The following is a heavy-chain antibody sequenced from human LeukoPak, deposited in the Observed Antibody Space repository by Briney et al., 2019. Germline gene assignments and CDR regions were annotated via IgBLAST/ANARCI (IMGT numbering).Heavy chain of an antibody. J-gene: IGHJ5*02. CDR2: IDNSRGST. CDR3: ASNYYGAGSYGIDP. Sequence: ASVTVSCKASGYTFTSYYMHWVRQAPGQGLEWMGIIDNSRGSTSSTQKFQGRVIMTRDTSTRTVYMELRSLRYDDTAVYYCASNYYGAGSYGIDPWGQGTLVTVSS. D-gene: IGHD3-10*01. V-gene: IGHV1-46*01. CDR1: GYTFTSYY.